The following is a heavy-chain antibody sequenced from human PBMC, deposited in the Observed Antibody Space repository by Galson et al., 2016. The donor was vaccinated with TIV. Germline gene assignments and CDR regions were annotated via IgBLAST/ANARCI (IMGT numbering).Heavy chain of an antibody. CDR3: ARGALKYHYDSSGYFFDY. J-gene: IGHJ4*02. D-gene: IGHD3-22*01. V-gene: IGHV3-33*01. Sequence: LRLSCAASGFTFSSYGMHWVRQAPGKGLEWVAFIWYDGSNKYYADSVKGRFTISRDNSKNTLHLQMNSLRAEDTAVYYCARGALKYHYDSSGYFFDYWGQGTLVTVSS. CDR2: IWYDGSNK. CDR1: GFTFSSYG.